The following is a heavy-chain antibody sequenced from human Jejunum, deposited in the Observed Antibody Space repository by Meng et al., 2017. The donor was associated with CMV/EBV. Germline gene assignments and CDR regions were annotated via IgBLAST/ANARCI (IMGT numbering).Heavy chain of an antibody. CDR1: GASISSSSYY. CDR2: IYYSGST. V-gene: IGHV4-39*07. CDR3: ARVGSSDAFDI. D-gene: IGHD6-6*01. Sequence: VSGASISSSSYYWGWIRQPPGKGLEWIGSIYYSGSTYYNPSLKSRVTISVDTSKNQFSLKLSSVTAADTAVYYCARVGSSDAFDIWGQGTMVTVSS. J-gene: IGHJ3*02.